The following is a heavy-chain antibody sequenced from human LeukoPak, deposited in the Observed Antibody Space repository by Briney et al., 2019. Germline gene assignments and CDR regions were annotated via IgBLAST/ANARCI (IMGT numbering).Heavy chain of an antibody. J-gene: IGHJ4*02. CDR2: ISGSGSKT. V-gene: IGHV3-23*01. D-gene: IGHD6-19*01. CDR3: AKDGGGWYTSGWYYFDY. CDR1: GFTFNNYA. Sequence: QAGGSLRLSFKASGFTFNNYAMNWVRQAPGKGLEWVSAISGSGSKTHYADSVKGRFTISRDNYQNTIYLQLSSLRAEDTAVYFCAKDGGGWYTSGWYYFDYWGQGALVTVSS.